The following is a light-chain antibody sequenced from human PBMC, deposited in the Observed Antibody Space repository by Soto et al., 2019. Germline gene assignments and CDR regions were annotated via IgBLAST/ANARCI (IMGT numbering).Light chain of an antibody. CDR2: DAS. V-gene: IGKV1-5*01. Sequence: DIQMTQSPSTLSASVGDRVTITCRASQSISSWLAWYQQKPGKAPKLLIYDASSLESGVPSRFSGSGSGTEFTLPISSLQPDDFAIYYCQQYNSYSYTFGQGTKLEIK. CDR3: QQYNSYSYT. CDR1: QSISSW. J-gene: IGKJ2*01.